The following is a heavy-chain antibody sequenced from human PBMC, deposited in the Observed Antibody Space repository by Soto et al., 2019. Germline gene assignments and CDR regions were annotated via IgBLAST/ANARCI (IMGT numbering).Heavy chain of an antibody. CDR2: IIPIFGTV. J-gene: IGHJ1*01. D-gene: IGHD2-21*02. V-gene: IGHV1-69*12. CDR3: ARVGEYCGGACPQYFQH. Sequence: QVQLVQSGAEVKKPGSSVKVSCKASGGSFRSNALSWVRQAPGQGLEGMGRIIPIFGTVDYAQRFQGRVTITADASTGTAYMELSSLRSEDTALYYCARVGEYCGGACPQYFQHWGQGTLVTVSS. CDR1: GGSFRSNA.